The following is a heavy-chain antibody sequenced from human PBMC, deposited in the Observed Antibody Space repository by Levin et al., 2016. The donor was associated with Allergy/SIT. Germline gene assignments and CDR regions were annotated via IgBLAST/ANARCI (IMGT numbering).Heavy chain of an antibody. CDR2: ISGSGSNT. J-gene: IGHJ4*02. V-gene: IGHV3-21*01. CDR3: ARDSASIADY. CDR1: GFTFSSYS. Sequence: GGSLRLSCAASGFTFSSYSMNWVRQTPGKGLEWVSAISGSGSNTYYADSVKGRFTISRDNAKSMLYLQMNSLGVEDTAVYYCARDSASIADYWGQGTLVTVSS. D-gene: IGHD1-26*01.